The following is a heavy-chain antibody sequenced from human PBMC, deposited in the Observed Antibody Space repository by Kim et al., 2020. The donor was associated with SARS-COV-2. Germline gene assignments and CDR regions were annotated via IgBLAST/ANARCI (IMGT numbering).Heavy chain of an antibody. CDR1: GFTFSDYY. D-gene: IGHD3-22*01. Sequence: GGSLRLSCAASGFTFSDYYMSWIRQAPGKGLEWVSYISSSSSYTNYADSVKGRFTISRDNAKNSLYLQMNSLRAEDTAVYYCARDRNYYDSSGSPEPWGQGTLVTVSS. J-gene: IGHJ5*02. V-gene: IGHV3-11*06. CDR2: ISSSSSYT. CDR3: ARDRNYYDSSGSPEP.